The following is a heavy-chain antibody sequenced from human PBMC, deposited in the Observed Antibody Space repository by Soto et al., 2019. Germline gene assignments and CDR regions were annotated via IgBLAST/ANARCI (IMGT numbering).Heavy chain of an antibody. CDR2: TSSDGTDN. D-gene: IGHD2-21*02. V-gene: IGHV3-30*04. Sequence: QVQLVESGGGVILPGGSLRLSCAASGFTFSSYAMHWVRQAPGTGPEWVAATSSDGTDNVYADSVSGRFTISRDNSKNTLYLQMNSLRSEDVAVYYCARTYECAKSDCYRAFDIWGQGTMVTVSS. J-gene: IGHJ3*02. CDR3: ARTYECAKSDCYRAFDI. CDR1: GFTFSSYA.